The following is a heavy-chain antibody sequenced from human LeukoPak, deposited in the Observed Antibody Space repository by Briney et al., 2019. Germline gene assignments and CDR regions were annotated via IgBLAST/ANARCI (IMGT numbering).Heavy chain of an antibody. CDR3: AKEGAFPIITYDS. Sequence: PGGSLRLSCAASGFTFSGFWMNWVRHAPGKGLEWVANINQDGTEKYFVDSVKGRFTISRDNAKRSVYLQMNSLRAEDTAVYYCAKEGAFPIITYDSWGQGTLVTVSS. D-gene: IGHD3-10*01. CDR2: INQDGTEK. J-gene: IGHJ5*01. CDR1: GFTFSGFW. V-gene: IGHV3-7*01.